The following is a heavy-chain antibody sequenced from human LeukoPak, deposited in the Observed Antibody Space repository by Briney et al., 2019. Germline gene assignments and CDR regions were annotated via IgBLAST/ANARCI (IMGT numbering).Heavy chain of an antibody. CDR2: ISSSGSGI. CDR1: GFTFSNYE. V-gene: IGHV3-48*03. D-gene: IGHD6-19*01. CDR3: TREGVPVAGIWFDP. J-gene: IGHJ5*02. Sequence: PGGSLRLSCAASGFTFSNYEMNWVRQAPGKGLEWVSYISSSGSGIYYADSVKGRFTISRDNAKNSLYLQMNSLRAEDTAVYYCTREGVPVAGIWFDPWGRGTLVTVSS.